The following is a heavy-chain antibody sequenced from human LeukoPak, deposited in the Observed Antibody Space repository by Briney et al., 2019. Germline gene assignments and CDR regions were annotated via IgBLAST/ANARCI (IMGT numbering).Heavy chain of an antibody. V-gene: IGHV4-4*07. CDR2: IYYSGST. CDR1: GGSISSYY. D-gene: IGHD3-10*01. CDR3: WRVALWFGELTHYFDY. Sequence: PSETLSLTCTVSGGSISSYYWHWIRQPAGKGLEWIGCIYYSGSTNYNPSLKSRLTMLVDTSKNQFSLKLSSGTAADTSVVYYWRVALWFGELTHYFDYWGQGTLVTVSS. J-gene: IGHJ4*02.